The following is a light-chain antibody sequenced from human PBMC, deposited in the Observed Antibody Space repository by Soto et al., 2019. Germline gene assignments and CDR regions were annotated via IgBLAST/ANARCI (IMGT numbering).Light chain of an antibody. CDR1: QSVLYSSNNKNY. V-gene: IGKV4-1*01. CDR2: WAS. CDR3: QQYYSTPHT. J-gene: IGKJ2*01. Sequence: DIVMTQSPDSLAVSLGERATINCKFSQSVLYSSNNKNYLAWYQQTPGQPPKLLIYWASTRESGVPDRFSGSGSGTDFTLTISSLQAEDVAVYYCQQYYSTPHTFGQGTKLEIK.